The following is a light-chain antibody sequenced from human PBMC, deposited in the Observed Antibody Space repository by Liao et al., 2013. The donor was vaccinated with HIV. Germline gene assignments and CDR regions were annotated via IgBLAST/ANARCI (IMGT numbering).Light chain of an antibody. CDR2: QDT. CDR1: KLGDEY. Sequence: SYELTQPPSVSVSPGQTASITCSGDKLGDEYASWYQQKPGQSPVLVVYQDTRRPSGIPERFSGSNSGNTATLTISGTQAMDEAVYYCQAWDSTTVVFGGGTKLTVL. CDR3: QAWDSTTVV. V-gene: IGLV3-1*01. J-gene: IGLJ3*02.